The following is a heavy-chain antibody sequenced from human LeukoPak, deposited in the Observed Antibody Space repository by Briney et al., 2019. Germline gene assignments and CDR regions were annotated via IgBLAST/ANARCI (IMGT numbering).Heavy chain of an antibody. CDR2: IYTSGST. CDR3: ARGGKDSFGYFLYFLDY. J-gene: IGHJ4*02. D-gene: IGHD3-22*01. V-gene: IGHV4-61*02. CDR1: GGSISSGSYY. Sequence: PSQTLSLTCTVSGGSISSGSYYWSWIRHPAGKGLEWIGRIYTSGSTNYNPSLKSRVTISVDTSKNQFSLKLSSVTAADTAVYYCARGGKDSFGYFLYFLDYWGQGTLVTVSS.